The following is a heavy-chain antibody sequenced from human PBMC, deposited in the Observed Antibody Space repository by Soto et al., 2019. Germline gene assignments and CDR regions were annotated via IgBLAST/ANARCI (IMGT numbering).Heavy chain of an antibody. CDR1: GFSVSSNY. Sequence: VQLVESGGGLIHPGGSLRLSCAASGFSVSSNYLTWVRQAPGKGLKWVSVLYSDGRAYYADSVKGRFTISRDNSKNSVYLQMNTLRDEDTAVYYCARGLGRDYHDNRGYFHLDYWGQGTLVTVSS. CDR3: ARGLGRDYHDNRGYFHLDY. V-gene: IGHV3-53*01. D-gene: IGHD3-22*01. CDR2: LYSDGRA. J-gene: IGHJ4*02.